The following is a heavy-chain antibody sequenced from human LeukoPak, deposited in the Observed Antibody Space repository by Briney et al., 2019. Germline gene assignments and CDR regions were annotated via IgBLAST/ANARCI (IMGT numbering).Heavy chain of an antibody. CDR1: GYTFISYD. V-gene: IGHV1-18*01. CDR2: ISAYNGNT. Sequence: ASVKVSCKAFGYTFISYDINWVRQAPGQGLEWMGWISAYNGNTNYAQKFQDRVTMTTDTSTSTAYMELRSLRSDDTAVYYCAREKSRYPYGYNYWGQGTRVTVSS. D-gene: IGHD5-18*01. J-gene: IGHJ4*02. CDR3: AREKSRYPYGYNY.